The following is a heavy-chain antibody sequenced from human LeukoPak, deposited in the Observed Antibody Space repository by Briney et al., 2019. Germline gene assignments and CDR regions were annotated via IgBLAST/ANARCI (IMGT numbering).Heavy chain of an antibody. CDR1: GGSISSYY. V-gene: IGHV4-59*01. CDR3: ARGVRGWSSDY. D-gene: IGHD6-19*01. Sequence: SETLSLTCSVSGGSISSYYWSWIRQPPGQGLEWIGHIYYSGSTNYNPSLKSRVTISIDTSKNQFSLELSSVTAADTAVYYCARGVRGWSSDYWGQGTLVTVSS. CDR2: IYYSGST. J-gene: IGHJ4*02.